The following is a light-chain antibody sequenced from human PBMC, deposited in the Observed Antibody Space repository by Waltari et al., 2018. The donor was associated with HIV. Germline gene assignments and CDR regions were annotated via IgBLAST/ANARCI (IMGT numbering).Light chain of an antibody. CDR1: HSNLCNTF. Sequence: QSVFTQPPSASTSPGQRVLLSCSGTHSNLCNTFVSWFQQVPGGAPKLVIYRNDQRPSGVPDRFSAAKSGSSASLAITGLQSDDEAAYYCASWDDKLSHWVFGGGTKLTV. V-gene: IGLV1-47*01. CDR3: ASWDDKLSHWV. J-gene: IGLJ3*02. CDR2: RND.